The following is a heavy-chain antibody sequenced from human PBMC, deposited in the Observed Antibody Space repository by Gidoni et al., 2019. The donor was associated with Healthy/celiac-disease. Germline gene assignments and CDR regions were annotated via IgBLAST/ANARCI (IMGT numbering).Heavy chain of an antibody. V-gene: IGHV4-39*01. CDR2: IYYSGST. D-gene: IGHD2-2*01. J-gene: IGHJ6*02. CDR3: AREDIVVVPAAHYYYGMDV. CDR1: GGSISSSSYY. Sequence: QLQLQESGPGLVKPSETLSLTCTVPGGSISSSSYYWGWIRQPPGKGLEWIGSIYYSGSTYYNPSLKSRVTISVDTSKNQFSLKLSSVTAADTAVYYCAREDIVVVPAAHYYYGMDVWGQGTTVTVSS.